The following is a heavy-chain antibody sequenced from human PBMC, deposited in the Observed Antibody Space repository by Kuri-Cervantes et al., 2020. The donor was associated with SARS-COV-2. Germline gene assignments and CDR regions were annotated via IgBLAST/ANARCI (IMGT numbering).Heavy chain of an antibody. CDR1: GYTFTSYY. V-gene: IGHV1-8*03. CDR3: ARALYSSYVYFDL. CDR2: MNPNSGNT. D-gene: IGHD4-11*01. J-gene: IGHJ2*01. Sequence: ASVKVSCKASGYTFTSYYMHWVRQATGQGLEWMGWMNPNSGNTGYAQKFQGRVTITRNTSISTAYMELGSLRSEDTAMYYCARALYSSYVYFDLWGRGTLVTVSS.